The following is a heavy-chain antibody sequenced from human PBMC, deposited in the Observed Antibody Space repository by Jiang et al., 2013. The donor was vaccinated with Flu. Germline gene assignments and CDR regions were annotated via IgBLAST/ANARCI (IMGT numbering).Heavy chain of an antibody. D-gene: IGHD3-22*01. CDR1: GGSISSSSYY. CDR2: IYYSGST. V-gene: IGHV4-39*01. J-gene: IGHJ6*02. Sequence: GSGLVKPSETLSLTCTVSGGSISSSSYYWGWIRQPPGKGLEWIGTIYYSGSTYYNPSLKSRVTISVDTSKNQFSLKLSSVTAADTAVYYCASQGGYDSSGYYYPGGMDVWGQGTTVTVSS. CDR3: ASQGGYDSSGYYYPGGMDV.